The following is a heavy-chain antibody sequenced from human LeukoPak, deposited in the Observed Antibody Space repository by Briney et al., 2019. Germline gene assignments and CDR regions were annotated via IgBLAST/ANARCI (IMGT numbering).Heavy chain of an antibody. CDR3: ARHDVVRGVITDY. D-gene: IGHD3-10*01. CDR1: GFTFSSYW. CDR2: IKQDGSEK. V-gene: IGHV3-7*01. J-gene: IGHJ4*02. Sequence: GGSLRLSCAASGFTFSSYWMSWVRQAPGKGLEWVANIKQDGSEKYYVDSVKGRFTISRDNAKNSLYLQMNSLRAEDTAVYYCARHDVVRGVITDYWGQGTLVTVSS.